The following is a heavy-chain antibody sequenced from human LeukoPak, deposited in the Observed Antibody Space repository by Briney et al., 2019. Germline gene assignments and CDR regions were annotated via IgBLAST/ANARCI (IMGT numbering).Heavy chain of an antibody. D-gene: IGHD4-11*01. Sequence: GGSLRLSCAASGFNFNNCVMSWVRQAPGKGLEWVSVLFVGGASTLYADSVKGRFTISGDTSKNTLYLQMNGLRAEDTAVYFCAKECDYSPGHKFDLWGQGTLVTVSS. V-gene: IGHV3-23*01. CDR2: LFVGGAST. J-gene: IGHJ4*02. CDR3: AKECDYSPGHKFDL. CDR1: GFNFNNCV.